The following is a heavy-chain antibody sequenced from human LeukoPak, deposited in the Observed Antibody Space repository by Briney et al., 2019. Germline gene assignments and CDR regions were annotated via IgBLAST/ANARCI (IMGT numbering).Heavy chain of an antibody. J-gene: IGHJ6*02. V-gene: IGHV3-23*01. CDR3: GGAKFYYYGMDG. D-gene: IGHD1-26*01. Sequence: PGGSLRLSCAAPGLTFSSYAMTWVRQAPGQGLGWVSTISGSGDNTHYADSVEGRLTVSRDNSKNTLDLQMNSLRVEDMAVYYCGGAKFYYYGMDGWGQGTTVTVSS. CDR1: GLTFSSYA. CDR2: ISGSGDNT.